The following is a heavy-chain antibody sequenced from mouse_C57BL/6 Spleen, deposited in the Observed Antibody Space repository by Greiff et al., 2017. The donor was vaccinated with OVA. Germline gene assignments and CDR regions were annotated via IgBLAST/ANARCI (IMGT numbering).Heavy chain of an antibody. Sequence: DVKLVESGAGLVKPGGSLKLSCAASGFTFSSYAMSWVRQTPEKRLEWVAYISSGGDYIYYADTVQGRFTISRDNARNTLYLQMSSLKSEDTAMYYCTREETDDGSIAYWGQGTLVTVSA. D-gene: IGHD1-1*01. CDR1: GFTFSSYA. V-gene: IGHV5-9-1*02. CDR3: TREETDDGSIAY. CDR2: ISSGGDYI. J-gene: IGHJ3*01.